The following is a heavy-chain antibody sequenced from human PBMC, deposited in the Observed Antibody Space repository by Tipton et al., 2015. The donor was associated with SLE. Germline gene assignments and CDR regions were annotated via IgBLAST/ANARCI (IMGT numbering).Heavy chain of an antibody. CDR1: GGSLSSYY. D-gene: IGHD4-11*01. Sequence: TLSLTCTVSGGSLSSYYWSWIRQPAGGGLEWIGRSYTNENTNYNPSLNSRVTMSVDTSKNHFSLKLISVTAADTAVYYCAREFLNPVTTVHYYFDLWGRGTLVTVSS. V-gene: IGHV4-4*07. J-gene: IGHJ2*01. CDR3: AREFLNPVTTVHYYFDL. CDR2: SYTNENT.